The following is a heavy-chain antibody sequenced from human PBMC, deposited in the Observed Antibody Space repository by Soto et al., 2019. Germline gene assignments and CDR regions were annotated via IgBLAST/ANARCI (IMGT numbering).Heavy chain of an antibody. Sequence: QVQLVQSGAEVKKPGASVKVSCKASGYTLTGYYMHWVRQAPGRGLEWIGWINPNSGGTNYAQKFQGRVTMTRDTSIGTAYMELSRLRSDDTAAYYCARDVTVSWASGMDVWGQGTTVTVSS. CDR2: INPNSGGT. CDR3: ARDVTVSWASGMDV. V-gene: IGHV1-2*02. CDR1: GYTLTGYY. J-gene: IGHJ6*02. D-gene: IGHD1-26*01.